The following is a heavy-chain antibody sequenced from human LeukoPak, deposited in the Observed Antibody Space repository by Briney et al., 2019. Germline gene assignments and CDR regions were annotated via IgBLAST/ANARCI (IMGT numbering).Heavy chain of an antibody. D-gene: IGHD3-10*01. CDR2: INHGGST. CDR3: ARTWTMVKGYYFDY. Sequence: NPSETLSLTCTVSGGSISSGSYYWSWIRQPPGKGLEWIGEINHGGSTNYNPSLKSRVTISVGTSKNQFSLKLSSVTAADTAVYYCARTWTMVKGYYFDYWGQGTLVTVSS. CDR1: GGSISSGSYY. V-gene: IGHV4-39*07. J-gene: IGHJ4*02.